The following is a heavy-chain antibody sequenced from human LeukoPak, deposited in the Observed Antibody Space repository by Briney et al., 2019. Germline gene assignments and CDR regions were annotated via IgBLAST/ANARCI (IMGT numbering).Heavy chain of an antibody. J-gene: IGHJ5*02. V-gene: IGHV3-23*01. CDR2: ISGGAAGT. Sequence: PGGSLRLSCAASGFTFPTYAMAWVRQAPGKGLEWVSSISGGAAGTYYAPSVKGRFTVSRGNDKNALYLQMDGLTAADTALYYCARVRGVGTHIWLLPWNLWGQGTLVSVSS. CDR3: ARVRGVGTHIWLLPWNL. CDR1: GFTFPTYA. D-gene: IGHD2-21*02.